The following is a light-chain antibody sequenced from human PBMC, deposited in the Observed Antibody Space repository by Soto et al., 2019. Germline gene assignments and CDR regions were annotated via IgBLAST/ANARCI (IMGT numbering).Light chain of an antibody. CDR3: QQHYINPIT. V-gene: IGKV4-1*01. Sequence: DIVMTQSPDSLAVSLGERATIHCKSSQSVLYSAKNKNFLTWYQQKPGQPPKLLIYWASTRESGVPDRFTGSGSGTDFTLTINSRQAEDVAVYYCQQHYINPITFGQGTRLEIK. J-gene: IGKJ5*01. CDR2: WAS. CDR1: QSVLYSAKNKNF.